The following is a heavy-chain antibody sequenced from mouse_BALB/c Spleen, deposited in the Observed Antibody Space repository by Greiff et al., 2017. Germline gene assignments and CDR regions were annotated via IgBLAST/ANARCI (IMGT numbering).Heavy chain of an antibody. Sequence: EVKVEESGGGLVKPGGSLKLSCAASGFTFSSYAMSWVRQSPEKRLEWVAEISSGGSYTYYPDTVTGRFTISRDNAKNTLYLEMSSLRSEDTAMYYCARDREALFAYWGQGTLVTVSA. V-gene: IGHV5-9-4*01. J-gene: IGHJ3*01. CDR2: ISSGGSYT. D-gene: IGHD3-1*01. CDR1: GFTFSSYA. CDR3: ARDREALFAY.